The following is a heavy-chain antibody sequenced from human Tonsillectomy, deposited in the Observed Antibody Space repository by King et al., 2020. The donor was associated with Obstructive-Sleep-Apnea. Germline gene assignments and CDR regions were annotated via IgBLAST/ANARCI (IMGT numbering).Heavy chain of an antibody. CDR3: ARAMRGEWQKDTFGYGLDV. CDR2: IYHSGST. Sequence: VQLQESGPGLVKPSETLSLTCTVSGYSISTDYYCGWIRQPPGKGLEWIGSIYHSGSTYSNPSLKSRVTISLNTSKNQFSLKVSSVTAADTAVYYCARAMRGEWQKDTFGYGLDVWGQGTTVTVSS. J-gene: IGHJ6*02. V-gene: IGHV4-38-2*02. D-gene: IGHD3-16*01. CDR1: GYSISTDYY.